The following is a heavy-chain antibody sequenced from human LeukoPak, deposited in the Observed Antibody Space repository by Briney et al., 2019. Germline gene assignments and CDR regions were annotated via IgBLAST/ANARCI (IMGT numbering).Heavy chain of an antibody. Sequence: GGSLGLSCAASGFAFSNGWMSWVRQTPGKGLEWVSAISGRTGATYYTDSVRGRFTISRDNSKNTLYLQMHSLRAEDTAIYFCAKGGYFAFDFWGQGTTVIVSS. D-gene: IGHD2-2*03. CDR1: GFAFSNGW. CDR3: AKGGYFAFDF. CDR2: ISGRTGAT. J-gene: IGHJ3*01. V-gene: IGHV3-23*01.